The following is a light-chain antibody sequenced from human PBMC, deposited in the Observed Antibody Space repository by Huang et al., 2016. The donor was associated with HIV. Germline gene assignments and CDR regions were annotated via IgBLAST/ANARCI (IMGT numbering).Light chain of an antibody. CDR3: QQSYETPRT. CDR2: AAS. V-gene: IGKV1-39*01. Sequence: DIQMTQSPSSLSASVGDRVTITCRASQTISNHLNWYQQKPGKAPKGLISAASSSQSGVPSRFTGSGSGTDFSLTISDLRPDDSATYYCQQSYETPRTFGQGTRVEIK. CDR1: QTISNH. J-gene: IGKJ1*01.